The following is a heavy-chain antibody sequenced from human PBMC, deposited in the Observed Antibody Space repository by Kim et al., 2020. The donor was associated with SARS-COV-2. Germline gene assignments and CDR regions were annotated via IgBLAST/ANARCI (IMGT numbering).Heavy chain of an antibody. CDR3: AREYSYSGSYYDY. V-gene: IGHV4-59*01. CDR1: GGSISSYY. Sequence: SETLSLTCTVSGGSISSYYWSWIRQPPGKGLEWIGYIYYSGSTNYNPSLKSRVTISVDTSKNQFSLKLSSVTAADTAVYYCAREYSYSGSYYDYWGQGTLVTVSS. D-gene: IGHD1-26*01. J-gene: IGHJ4*02. CDR2: IYYSGST.